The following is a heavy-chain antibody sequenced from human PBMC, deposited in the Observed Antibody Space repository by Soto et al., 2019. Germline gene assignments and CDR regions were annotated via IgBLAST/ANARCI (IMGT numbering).Heavy chain of an antibody. CDR2: TSGRGVDT. Sequence: GGSLRLSCAASGFSFSSLAMSWVRQAPGKGLEWVSSTSGRGVDTLYADSVKGRFTTSRDNSRNTLYLQVNSLRAEDTAVYYCAKDQTDVTLFDYWGQGTLVTVSS. CDR1: GFSFSSLA. V-gene: IGHV3-23*01. CDR3: AKDQTDVTLFDY. J-gene: IGHJ4*02. D-gene: IGHD2-21*02.